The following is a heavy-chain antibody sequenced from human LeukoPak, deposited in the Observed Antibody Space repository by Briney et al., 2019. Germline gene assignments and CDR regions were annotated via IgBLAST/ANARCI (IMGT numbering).Heavy chain of an antibody. CDR3: ANGAFRLYYIDV. CDR2: INTDGSST. J-gene: IGHJ6*03. V-gene: IGHV3-74*01. D-gene: IGHD2-8*01. CDR1: GFTFSNYW. Sequence: GGSERLSCAASGFTFSNYWMHCVRQAPGKGLVWVSRINTDGSSTNCADSVKGRFTISRDNAKNTVYLQMNSLRAEDTAVYYCANGAFRLYYIDVWGKGTTVTVSS.